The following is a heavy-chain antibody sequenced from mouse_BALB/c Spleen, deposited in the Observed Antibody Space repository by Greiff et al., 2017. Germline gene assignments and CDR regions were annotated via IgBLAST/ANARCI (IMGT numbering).Heavy chain of an antibody. CDR1: GFTFSDYG. J-gene: IGHJ2*01. CDR3: ARDDGLFDY. V-gene: IGHV5-15*02. D-gene: IGHD2-3*01. Sequence: EVKLVESGGGLVQPGGSRKLSCAASGFTFSDYGMAWVRQAPGKGPEWVAFISNLAYSIYYADTVTGRFTISRENAKNTLYLEMSSLRSEDTAMYYCARDDGLFDYWGQGTTLTVSS. CDR2: ISNLAYSI.